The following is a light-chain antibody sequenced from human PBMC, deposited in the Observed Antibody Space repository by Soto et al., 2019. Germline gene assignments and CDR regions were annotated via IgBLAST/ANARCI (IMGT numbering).Light chain of an antibody. J-gene: IGLJ1*01. CDR2: DVS. CDR3: SSYTSSSTR. Sequence: QSALTQPASVSGSPGQSITISCTGTSSDVGGYNYVSWYQQHPGKAHKLMIYDVSNRPSGVSNHFSGSKSGNTASLIIFVLQAEDEADYYCSSYTSSSTRFGTGTKVTVL. V-gene: IGLV2-14*01. CDR1: SSDVGGYNY.